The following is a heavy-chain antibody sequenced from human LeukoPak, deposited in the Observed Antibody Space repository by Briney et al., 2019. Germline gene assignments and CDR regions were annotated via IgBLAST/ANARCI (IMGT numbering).Heavy chain of an antibody. CDR1: GLTFSNFA. D-gene: IGHD3-10*01. V-gene: IGHV3-33*08. CDR2: IWYDGSNK. CDR3: ARADYGSGSYPFDY. J-gene: IGHJ4*02. Sequence: PGGSLRLSCAASGLTFSNFAMSWVRQAPGKGLEWVAVIWYDGSNKYYADSVKGRFTISRDNSKNTLYLQMNSLRAEDTAVYYCARADYGSGSYPFDYWGQGTLVTVSS.